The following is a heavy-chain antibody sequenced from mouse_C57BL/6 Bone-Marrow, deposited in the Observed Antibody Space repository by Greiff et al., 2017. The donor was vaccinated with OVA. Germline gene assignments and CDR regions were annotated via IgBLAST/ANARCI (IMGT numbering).Heavy chain of an antibody. CDR3: AKPATVVASGMDY. CDR1: GFNIKDYY. Sequence: EVQLQQSGAELVKPGASVKLSCTASGFNIKDYYMHWVKQRTEQGLEWIGRIDPEDGETKYAPQFQGKATITADTSSNTAYLQLSSLTSEDTAVYYCAKPATVVASGMDYWGQGTSGTVSS. V-gene: IGHV14-2*01. D-gene: IGHD1-1*01. J-gene: IGHJ4*01. CDR2: IDPEDGET.